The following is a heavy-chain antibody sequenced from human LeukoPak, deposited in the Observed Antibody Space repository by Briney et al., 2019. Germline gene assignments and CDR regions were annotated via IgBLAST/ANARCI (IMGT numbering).Heavy chain of an antibody. Sequence: GGSLRLSCAASGFTFSRYAMSWVRQAPGKGLEWVSDISGSGVSSDYADSVKGRFSISRDNSKNTLSLQMNSLRAEDTAVYYCAKGGLYTREALDYWGQGTLVTVSS. CDR2: ISGSGVSS. CDR1: GFTFSRYA. D-gene: IGHD6-13*01. V-gene: IGHV3-23*01. CDR3: AKGGLYTREALDY. J-gene: IGHJ4*02.